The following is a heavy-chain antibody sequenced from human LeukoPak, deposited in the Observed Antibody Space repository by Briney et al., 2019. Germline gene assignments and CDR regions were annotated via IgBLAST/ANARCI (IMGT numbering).Heavy chain of an antibody. CDR1: GGSFSGYY. J-gene: IGHJ4*02. CDR3: ARGASGLFFDY. V-gene: IGHV4-34*01. CDR2: INHSGST. D-gene: IGHD3-10*01. Sequence: PSETLSLTCAVYGGSFSGYYWSWIRQPPGKGLEWIGEINHSGSTNYNPSLKSRVTISVDTSKNQSSLKLSSVTAADTAVYYCARGASGLFFDYWGQGTLVTVSS.